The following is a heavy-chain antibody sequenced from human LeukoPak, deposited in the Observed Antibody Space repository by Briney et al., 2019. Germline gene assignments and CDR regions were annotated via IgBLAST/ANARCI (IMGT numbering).Heavy chain of an antibody. J-gene: IGHJ4*02. CDR2: ISGSGGST. CDR3: ARDQGHYDILTGSGY. CDR1: GFTFSSYA. V-gene: IGHV3-23*01. D-gene: IGHD3-9*01. Sequence: QPGGSLRLSCAASGFTFSSYAMSWVSQAPGKGLEWVSAISGSGGSTYYADSVKGRFTISRDNSKNTLYLQMNSLRAEDTAVYYCARDQGHYDILTGSGYWGQGTLVTVSS.